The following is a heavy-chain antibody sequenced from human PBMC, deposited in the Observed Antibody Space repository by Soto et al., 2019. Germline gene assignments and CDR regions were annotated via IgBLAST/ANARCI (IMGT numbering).Heavy chain of an antibody. CDR1: GGTFSSYA. J-gene: IGHJ6*02. V-gene: IGHV1-69*13. CDR3: ANGQRDYYYYYGMDV. Sequence: ASVKVSCKASGGTFSSYAISWVRQAPGQGLEWMGGIIPIFGTANYAQKFQGRVTITADESTSTAYMELSSLRSEDTAVYYCANGQRDYYYYYGMDVWGQGTTVTVSS. CDR2: IIPIFGTA.